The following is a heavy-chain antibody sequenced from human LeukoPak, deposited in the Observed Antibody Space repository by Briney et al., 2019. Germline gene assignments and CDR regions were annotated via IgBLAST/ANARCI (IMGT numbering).Heavy chain of an antibody. J-gene: IGHJ6*02. Sequence: GGSLRLSCAASGFTFSSYAMHWVRQAPGKGLEWVAVISYDGSNKYYADSVKGRFTISRDNSKNTLYLQMNSLRAEDTAVYYCARDRTEEEQQLAPLGDYYYGMDVWGQGTTVTVSS. CDR3: ARDRTEEEQQLAPLGDYYYGMDV. V-gene: IGHV3-30-3*01. CDR2: ISYDGSNK. CDR1: GFTFSSYA. D-gene: IGHD6-13*01.